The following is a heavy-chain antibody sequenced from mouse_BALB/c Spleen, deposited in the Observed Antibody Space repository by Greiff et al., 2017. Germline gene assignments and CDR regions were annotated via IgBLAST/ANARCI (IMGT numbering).Heavy chain of an antibody. Sequence: DVKLQESGGGLVQPGGSLKLSCAASGFDFSRYWMSWVRQAPGKGLEWIGEINPDSSTINYTPSLKDKFIISRDNAKNTLYLQMSKVRSEDTALYYCARQVDYYGSKDFDYWGQGTTLTVSS. CDR3: ARQVDYYGSKDFDY. CDR1: GFDFSRYW. CDR2: INPDSSTI. V-gene: IGHV4-1*02. J-gene: IGHJ2*01. D-gene: IGHD1-1*01.